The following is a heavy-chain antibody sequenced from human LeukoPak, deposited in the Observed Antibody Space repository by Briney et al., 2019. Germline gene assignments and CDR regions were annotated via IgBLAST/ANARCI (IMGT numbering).Heavy chain of an antibody. CDR1: GGSLSGDY. Sequence: SETLSLTCSVYGGSLSGDYWSWIRQPPGKGLEWIGEINHSGSTNYNPSLKSRVTISVDTSKNQFSLKLSSVTAADTAVYYCARWDSGSYFLDFWAQGTLVTVSS. CDR2: INHSGST. CDR3: ARWDSGSYFLDF. D-gene: IGHD1-26*01. V-gene: IGHV4-34*01. J-gene: IGHJ4*02.